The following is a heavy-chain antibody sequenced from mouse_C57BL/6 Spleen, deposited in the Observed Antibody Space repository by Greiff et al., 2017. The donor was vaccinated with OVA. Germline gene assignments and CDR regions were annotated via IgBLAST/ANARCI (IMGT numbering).Heavy chain of an antibody. CDR3: ARRWNYYGSSPFAY. CDR2: IYPRDGST. D-gene: IGHD1-1*01. V-gene: IGHV1-85*01. CDR1: GYTFTSYD. J-gene: IGHJ3*01. Sequence: VQLQESGPELVKPGASVKLSCKASGYTFTSYDINWVKQRPGQGLEWIGWIYPRDGSTKYNEKFKGKATLTVDTSSSTAYMELHSLTSEDSAVYFCARRWNYYGSSPFAYWGQGTLVTVSA.